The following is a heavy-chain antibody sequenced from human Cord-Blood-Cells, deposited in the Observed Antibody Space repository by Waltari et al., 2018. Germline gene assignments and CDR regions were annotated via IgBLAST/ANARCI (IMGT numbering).Heavy chain of an antibody. J-gene: IGHJ6*02. D-gene: IGHD2-2*01. CDR3: ASSSWGCSSTSCYGSDVYYYGMDV. Sequence: QVQLVQSGAEVKKPGASVKVSCKASGYTFTGYYMHWVRQAPGQGLEWTGRINPNSGGTNYAQKFQGRVTMTRDTSISTAYMELSRLRSDDTAVYYCASSSWGCSSTSCYGSDVYYYGMDVWGQGTTVTVSS. CDR2: INPNSGGT. CDR1: GYTFTGYY. V-gene: IGHV1-2*06.